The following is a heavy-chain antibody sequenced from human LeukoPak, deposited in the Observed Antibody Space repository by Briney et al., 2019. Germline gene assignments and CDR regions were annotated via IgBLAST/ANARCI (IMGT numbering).Heavy chain of an antibody. D-gene: IGHD5-12*01. J-gene: IGHJ6*03. CDR1: GGTFSSYA. Sequence: ASVKVSCKASGGTFSSYAISWVRQAPGQGLEWMGGIIPIFGTANYAQKFQGRVTITADESTSTAYMELSSLRSDDTAVYYCARTPRGYSGYDRPRGYYYYMDVWGKGTTVTVSS. CDR3: ARTPRGYSGYDRPRGYYYYMDV. CDR2: IIPIFGTA. V-gene: IGHV1-69*13.